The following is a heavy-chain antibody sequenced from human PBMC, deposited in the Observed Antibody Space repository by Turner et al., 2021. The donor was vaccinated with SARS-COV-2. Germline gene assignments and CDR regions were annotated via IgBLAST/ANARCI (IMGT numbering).Heavy chain of an antibody. J-gene: IGHJ6*02. CDR3: ARLMDTSMDYYGMDV. CDR1: GGPISSSSYY. Sequence: QLQLQESGPGLVKPSETLSLTCTVSGGPISSSSYYWGWIRQPPGKGLEWIGGIYYSGITYYNPSLKSRVTISVDTSKNQFSLKLSSVTAADTAVYYCARLMDTSMDYYGMDVWGQGTTVTVSS. V-gene: IGHV4-39*01. CDR2: IYYSGIT. D-gene: IGHD5-18*01.